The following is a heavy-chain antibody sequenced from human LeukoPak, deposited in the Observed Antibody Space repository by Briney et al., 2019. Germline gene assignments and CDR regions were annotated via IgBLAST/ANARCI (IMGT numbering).Heavy chain of an antibody. J-gene: IGHJ4*02. CDR2: IKQDGGEK. CDR3: ASSFSDDFWSGHF. Sequence: GGSLRLSCAASRLTFTYWMSWVRQAPGKGLEWVANIKQDGGEKYYVDSVKGRFTIFRDNAKKSLNLQMNSLRAEDTAVYYCASSFSDDFWSGHFWGQGTLVTVSS. CDR1: RLTFTYW. V-gene: IGHV3-7*01. D-gene: IGHD3-3*01.